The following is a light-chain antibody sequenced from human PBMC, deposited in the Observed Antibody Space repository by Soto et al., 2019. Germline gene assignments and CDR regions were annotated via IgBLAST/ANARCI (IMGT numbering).Light chain of an antibody. Sequence: VLTQSPGTLSLSPGEGVTLSCRASQSVSSNYLAWYQQKPGQAPSLLIYGASYRATGIPDRFSGSGSGTDFTLSISRLDPEDFAVYYCQQYGTSPSTFGQGTKLEIK. CDR3: QQYGTSPST. CDR1: QSVSSNY. J-gene: IGKJ2*01. CDR2: GAS. V-gene: IGKV3-20*01.